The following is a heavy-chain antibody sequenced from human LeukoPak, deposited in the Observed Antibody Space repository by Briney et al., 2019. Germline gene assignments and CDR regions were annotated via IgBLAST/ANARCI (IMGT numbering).Heavy chain of an antibody. Sequence: GRSLRLSCAASGFTFSSYAMHWVRQAPGKGLEWVAVISYDGSSKYYADSVKGRFTISRDNSKNTLYLQMNSLRAEDTAVYYCARDREATIFDYYYGMDVWGQGTTVTVSS. V-gene: IGHV3-30-3*01. CDR3: ARDREATIFDYYYGMDV. D-gene: IGHD3-3*01. CDR2: ISYDGSSK. CDR1: GFTFSSYA. J-gene: IGHJ6*02.